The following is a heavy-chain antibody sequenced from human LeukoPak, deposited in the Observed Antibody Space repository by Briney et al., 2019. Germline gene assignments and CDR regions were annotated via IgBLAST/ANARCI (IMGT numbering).Heavy chain of an antibody. V-gene: IGHV4-61*02. Sequence: PSETLSLTCTVSGDSISSGDYYWSWIRQPAGKGLEWIGRISSSGSTNYNPSLKSRVTISVDTSKNQFSLKLSSVTAADTAVYYCARDPWVVGAIVSATLSYYFDYWGQGTLVTVSS. CDR2: ISSSGST. CDR1: GDSISSGDYY. D-gene: IGHD1-26*01. CDR3: ARDPWVVGAIVSATLSYYFDY. J-gene: IGHJ4*02.